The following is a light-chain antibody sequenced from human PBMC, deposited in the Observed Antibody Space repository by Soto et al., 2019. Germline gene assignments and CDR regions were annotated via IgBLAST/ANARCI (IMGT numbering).Light chain of an antibody. CDR2: EVS. Sequence: QSALTQPASVSGSPGQSITISCTGTSSDVGGYNYVSWYQQHPGKAPKPMIYEVSNRPSGVSNRFSGSKSGNTASLTISGLKAEDESVYYSASNTISTPPLYVSGPGTKV. CDR3: ASNTISTPPLYV. V-gene: IGLV2-14*01. CDR1: SSDVGGYNY. J-gene: IGLJ1*01.